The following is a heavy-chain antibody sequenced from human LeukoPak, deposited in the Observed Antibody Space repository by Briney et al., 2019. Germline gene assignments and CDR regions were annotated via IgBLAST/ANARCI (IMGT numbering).Heavy chain of an antibody. V-gene: IGHV3-23*01. J-gene: IGHJ4*02. CDR2: ISGSGGST. CDR3: VKRYNSGWNTAFDY. CDR1: GFTFSSYA. D-gene: IGHD6-19*01. Sequence: GGSLRLSCAASGFTFSSYAMSWVRQAPGKGLEWVSAISGSGGSTYYADSVKGRFTISRDNSKNTLYLQMNSLRAEDTAVYYCVKRYNSGWNTAFDYWGQGTLVTVSS.